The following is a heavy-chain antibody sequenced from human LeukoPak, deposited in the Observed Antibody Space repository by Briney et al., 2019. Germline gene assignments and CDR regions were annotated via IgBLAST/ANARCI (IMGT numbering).Heavy chain of an antibody. CDR2: ISAYNGNT. CDR3: ARDTFADHYDSNGYDYFDC. D-gene: IGHD3-22*01. CDR1: GYTFTSYG. J-gene: IGHJ4*02. V-gene: IGHV1-18*01. Sequence: GASVKVSCKASGYTFTSYGISWVRQAPGQGLEWMGWISAYNGNTNYAQKLQGRVTMTTDTSTSTAYMELRSLRSDDTAVYYCARDTFADHYDSNGYDYFDCLGQGTLVTVSP.